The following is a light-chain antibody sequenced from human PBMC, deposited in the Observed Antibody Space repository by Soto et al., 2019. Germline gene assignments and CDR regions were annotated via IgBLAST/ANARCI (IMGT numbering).Light chain of an antibody. Sequence: EIVLTQSPGTLSLSPGERATLSCRASQGVSSNYLAWYQQKSGQAPRLLLYGTSSRATGIPERFSGSGSGTDCTLTISRLEPEDFAVYYCQHYGSSRTFGQGTKVDNK. CDR3: QHYGSSRT. J-gene: IGKJ1*01. CDR1: QGVSSNY. V-gene: IGKV3-20*01. CDR2: GTS.